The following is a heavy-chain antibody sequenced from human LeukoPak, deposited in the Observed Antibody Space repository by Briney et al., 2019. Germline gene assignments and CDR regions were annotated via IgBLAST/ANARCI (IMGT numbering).Heavy chain of an antibody. CDR3: ARDRYYYDSSGYYY. D-gene: IGHD3-22*01. CDR2: INSDGSST. Sequence: GGSLRLSCPASGFTFSSYWIHWVRQAPGKGLVGVSRINSDGSSTSYADSVKGRFTISRDNAKNTLYLQMNSLRAEDTAVYYCARDRYYYDSSGYYYWGQGTLVTVSS. CDR1: GFTFSSYW. J-gene: IGHJ4*02. V-gene: IGHV3-74*01.